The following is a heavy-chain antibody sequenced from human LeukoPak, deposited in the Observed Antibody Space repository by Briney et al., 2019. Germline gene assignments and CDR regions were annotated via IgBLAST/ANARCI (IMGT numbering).Heavy chain of an antibody. Sequence: GGSLRLSCAASEFTFDDYAMHWVRQAPGKGLEWVSGISWNSGSIGYADSVKGRFTISRDNAKNSLYLQMNSLRAEDTALYYCAKALGSTTFIAAAPDYWGQGTLVTVSS. CDR3: AKALGSTTFIAAAPDY. D-gene: IGHD6-13*01. V-gene: IGHV3-9*01. J-gene: IGHJ4*02. CDR2: ISWNSGSI. CDR1: EFTFDDYA.